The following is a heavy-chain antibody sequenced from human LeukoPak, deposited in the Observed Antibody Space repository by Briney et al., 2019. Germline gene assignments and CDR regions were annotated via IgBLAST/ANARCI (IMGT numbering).Heavy chain of an antibody. D-gene: IGHD1/OR15-1a*01. V-gene: IGHV4-38-2*02. Sequence: SETLSLTCTVSGYSISSGYYWAWIRQPPGKGLEWIGNGYHSGSTYYNPSLKSRVTILVGTSKNQLSLNLTSVTAADTALYYCARDEGNKGDAYFDYWGQGTLVTVSS. CDR3: ARDEGNKGDAYFDY. J-gene: IGHJ4*02. CDR1: GYSISSGYY. CDR2: GYHSGST.